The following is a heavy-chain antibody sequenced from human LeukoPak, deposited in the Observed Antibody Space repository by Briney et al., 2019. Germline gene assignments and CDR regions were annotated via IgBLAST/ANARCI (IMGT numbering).Heavy chain of an antibody. V-gene: IGHV3-23*01. D-gene: IGHD2-15*01. CDR1: GVTLSSYA. J-gene: IGHJ4*02. Sequence: PGGSLRLSCAASGVTLSSYAMSWVRQAPGKGLKWVSTISGSGGSTCYADSVKGRFTISRDNSKNTLHLQMNSLRAEDTAVYYCAKDLGFPGYCSGGSCYSDNWGQGTLVTVSS. CDR2: ISGSGGST. CDR3: AKDLGFPGYCSGGSCYSDN.